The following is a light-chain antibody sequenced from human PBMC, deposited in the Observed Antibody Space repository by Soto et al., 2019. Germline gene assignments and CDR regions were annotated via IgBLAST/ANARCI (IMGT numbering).Light chain of an antibody. Sequence: QSVLAQPPSVSAAPGQRVTISCSGSSSNIGNNDVSWYQQLPGTAPKLLTYDNNKRPSGIPDRFSGSKSGTSATLGITGLQTGDEADYYCGTWDSSLSGYGFGTGTKLTVL. CDR3: GTWDSSLSGYG. CDR1: SSNIGNND. CDR2: DNN. J-gene: IGLJ1*01. V-gene: IGLV1-51*01.